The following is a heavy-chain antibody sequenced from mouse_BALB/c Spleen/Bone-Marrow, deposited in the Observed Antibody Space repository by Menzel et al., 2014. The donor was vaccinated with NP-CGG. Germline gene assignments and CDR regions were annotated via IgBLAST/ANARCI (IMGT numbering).Heavy chain of an antibody. V-gene: IGHV7-3*02. D-gene: IGHD2-3*01. J-gene: IGHJ2*01. CDR3: ARDMGGLLFDY. CDR2: IRNKAYSYTT. Sequence: EVKLMESGGGLVQPGGSLRLSCATSGFTFTDYYMNWVRQPLGKALAWLGFIRNKAYSYTTEYSASVKGRFTISRDNSQSILYLQMNTLRAEDGATYYCARDMGGLLFDYWGQGPTPTVSS. CDR1: GFTFTDYY.